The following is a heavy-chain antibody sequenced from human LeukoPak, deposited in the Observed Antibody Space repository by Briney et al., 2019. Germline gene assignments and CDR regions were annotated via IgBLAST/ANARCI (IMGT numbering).Heavy chain of an antibody. D-gene: IGHD1/OR15-1a*01. CDR2: IYHSGST. J-gene: IGHJ4*02. V-gene: IGHV4-38-2*02. CDR1: GYSISSGYY. Sequence: PSETLSLTCTVSGYSISSGYYWGWIRQPPGKGLEWIGRIYHSGSTYYNPSLKSRVTISVDTSKNQFSLKLSSVTAADTAVYYCAREEHSGGLDIWGQGTLATVSS. CDR3: AREEHSGGLDI.